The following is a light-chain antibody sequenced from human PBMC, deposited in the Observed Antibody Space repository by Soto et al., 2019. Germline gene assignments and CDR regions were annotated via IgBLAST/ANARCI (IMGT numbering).Light chain of an antibody. J-gene: IGLJ2*01. Sequence: NFMLTQPHSVSESPGKTVTISCTRSSGSIASNYVQWYQQRPGSAPTTVIYEDNQRPSGVPDRFSGSIDSSSNSASLTISGMKTEDEADSYCQSYDSSNVVFGGGTTLTVL. CDR3: QSYDSSNVV. CDR2: EDN. V-gene: IGLV6-57*04. CDR1: SGSIASNY.